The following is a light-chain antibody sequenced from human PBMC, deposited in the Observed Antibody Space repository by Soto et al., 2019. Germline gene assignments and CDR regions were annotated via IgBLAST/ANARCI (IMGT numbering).Light chain of an antibody. CDR1: QSVSSN. CDR3: QQYNNWPLT. Sequence: DIVMTQSPATLSVSPGERATLPCMASQSVSSNLAWYQQKPGQAPRLLIYGASTRATGIPARFSGSGSGTECTLTISSLQSEDFAVYYCQQYNNWPLTLGQGTKVDIK. CDR2: GAS. V-gene: IGKV3D-15*01. J-gene: IGKJ1*01.